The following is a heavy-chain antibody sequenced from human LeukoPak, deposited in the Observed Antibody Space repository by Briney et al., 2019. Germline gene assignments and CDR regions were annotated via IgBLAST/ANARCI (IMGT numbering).Heavy chain of an antibody. J-gene: IGHJ4*02. D-gene: IGHD3-3*01. CDR1: GYTFTGYH. V-gene: IGHV1-2*02. Sequence: ASVKVSCKTSGYTFTGYHVHWVRQAPGQGLEWMGWFNANSGDTKYAQKFQGRVTMTRDTSIGTDYMELTSLISDDTAIYYCVRDPYDGNYYFDYWGQGTLVTVAS. CDR3: VRDPYDGNYYFDY. CDR2: FNANSGDT.